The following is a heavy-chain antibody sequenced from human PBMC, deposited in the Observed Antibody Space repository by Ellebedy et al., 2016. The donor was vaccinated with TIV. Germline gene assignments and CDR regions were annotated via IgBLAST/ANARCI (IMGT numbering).Heavy chain of an antibody. V-gene: IGHV1-46*01. CDR2: IDTSGGRT. D-gene: IGHD6-19*01. J-gene: IGHJ5*02. Sequence: AASVKVSCKTSGYTFTSYYLHWVRQAPGQEPEWMGIIDTSGGRTTNAQKFQGRVTMTRDTSTSTVYMELSSLRSEDTAVYYCARDSTSGASASFRFDPWGQGTLVTVSS. CDR3: ARDSTSGASASFRFDP. CDR1: GYTFTSYY.